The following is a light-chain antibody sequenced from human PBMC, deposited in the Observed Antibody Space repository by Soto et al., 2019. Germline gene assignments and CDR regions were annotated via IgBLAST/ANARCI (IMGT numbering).Light chain of an antibody. J-gene: IGLJ3*02. V-gene: IGLV1-40*01. CDR2: GNF. CDR3: QAFDSTLSGWV. CDR1: SSNIGADYD. Sequence: SVLTQPPSVSGAPGQRVTISCTGSSSNIGADYDVHWYQHLPGAAPKLLIFGNFNRPSGVPDRFSGSKSVASAFLGITGLQAEDEADYYCQAFDSTLSGWVFGGGTKLTVL.